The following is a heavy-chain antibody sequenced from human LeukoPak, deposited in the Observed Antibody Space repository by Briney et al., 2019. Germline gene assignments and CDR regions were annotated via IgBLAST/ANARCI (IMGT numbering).Heavy chain of an antibody. V-gene: IGHV3-66*01. J-gene: IGHJ4*02. CDR2: IYSGGST. Sequence: PGGSLRLSCAVSGFTVSSNYMTWVRQAPGKGLEWVSIIYSGGSTSYADSVKGRFTISRDSSKNTLYPQMNSLRAEDTALYYCARRLEYSGSKGVFDYWGQGTLVTVSS. CDR1: GFTVSSNY. CDR3: ARRLEYSGSKGVFDY. D-gene: IGHD1-26*01.